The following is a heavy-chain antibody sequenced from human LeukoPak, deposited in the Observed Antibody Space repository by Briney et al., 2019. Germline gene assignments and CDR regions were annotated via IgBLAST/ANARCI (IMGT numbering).Heavy chain of an antibody. D-gene: IGHD3-22*01. V-gene: IGHV4-30-2*01. J-gene: IGHJ1*01. CDR2: IYHSGST. Sequence: SETLSLTCTVSGGSISSGGYYWSWIRQPPGKGLEWIGYIYHSGSTYYNPSLKSRVTISVDKSKNQFSLKLSSVTAADTAVYFCARDLIAVVGAEYFQHWGQGTLVTVSS. CDR1: GGSISSGGYY. CDR3: ARDLIAVVGAEYFQH.